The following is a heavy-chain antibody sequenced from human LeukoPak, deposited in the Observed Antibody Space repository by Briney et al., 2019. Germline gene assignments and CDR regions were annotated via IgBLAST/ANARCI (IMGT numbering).Heavy chain of an antibody. CDR3: ARKSLGCGAFDI. V-gene: IGHV3-21*01. J-gene: IGHJ3*02. Sequence: PGGSLRLSCAASGFTFSSYSMNWVRQAPGKGLEWVSSISSSSSYIYYADSVKGRFTISRDNAKNSLYLQMNSLRAEDTAVYYCARKSLGCGAFDIWGQGTMVTVSS. D-gene: IGHD3-16*02. CDR2: ISSSSSYI. CDR1: GFTFSSYS.